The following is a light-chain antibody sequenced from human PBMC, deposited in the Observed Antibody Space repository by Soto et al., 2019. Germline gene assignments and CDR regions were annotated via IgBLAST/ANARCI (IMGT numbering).Light chain of an antibody. Sequence: DIQMTQSPSSVSASVGDRVTITCRASQGISSWLAWYQQKPGKAPKLLIYAASSLQSGVPSRFSGSGSGTDFTLTISSLEPEDFAVYYCQQRSNWPPGYTFGQGTKLEIK. CDR3: QQRSNWPPGYT. CDR2: AAS. J-gene: IGKJ2*01. V-gene: IGKV1-12*01. CDR1: QGISSW.